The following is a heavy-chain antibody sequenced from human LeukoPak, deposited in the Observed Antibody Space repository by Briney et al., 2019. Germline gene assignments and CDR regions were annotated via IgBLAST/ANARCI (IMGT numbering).Heavy chain of an antibody. J-gene: IGHJ5*02. CDR3: AGGSGYLITS. V-gene: IGHV3-7*01. CDR1: GFTLGSYW. CDR2: IKQDGSEK. Sequence: GGSLRLSCAASGFTLGSYWMNWVRQAPGKGLEWLAIIKQDGSEKHYKGSVEGRFTISRDNAKNSLHLQMNSLRAEDTAVYYCAGGSGYLITSWGQGTLVTVSS. D-gene: IGHD3-9*01.